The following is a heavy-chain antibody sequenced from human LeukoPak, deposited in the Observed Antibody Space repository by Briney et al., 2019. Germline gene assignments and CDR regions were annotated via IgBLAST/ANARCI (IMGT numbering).Heavy chain of an antibody. V-gene: IGHV3-30*04. CDR2: ISYDGSNA. Sequence: PGRSLRLSCAASGFSFSSYAMHWVRQAPGKGLEWVAVISYDGSNAYYADSVKGRFTISRDNSKNMLYLQMSSLRAEDTAVFYCARDHYSNLYFFDYWGQGTLVTVSS. D-gene: IGHD4-11*01. CDR1: GFSFSSYA. CDR3: ARDHYSNLYFFDY. J-gene: IGHJ4*02.